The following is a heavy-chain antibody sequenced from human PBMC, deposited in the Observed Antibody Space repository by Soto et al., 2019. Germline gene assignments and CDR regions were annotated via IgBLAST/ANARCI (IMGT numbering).Heavy chain of an antibody. Sequence: ASVKVSCKASGYTFTTYSISWVRQAPGQGLEWMGWISAYNGNTNYAQKLQGRLTMTTDTSTSTAYMELRSLRSDDTAVYYCARVGRQSYYDGFPVYWGQGTLVTVSS. J-gene: IGHJ4*02. CDR3: ARVGRQSYYDGFPVY. CDR1: GYTFTTYS. D-gene: IGHD3-22*01. V-gene: IGHV1-18*04. CDR2: ISAYNGNT.